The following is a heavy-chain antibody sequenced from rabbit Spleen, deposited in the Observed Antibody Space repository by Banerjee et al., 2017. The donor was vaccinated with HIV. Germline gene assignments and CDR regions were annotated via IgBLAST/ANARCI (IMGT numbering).Heavy chain of an antibody. CDR3: VRDLGYAGYAAHDYAYFNL. CDR1: GFDFSSYG. D-gene: IGHD7-1*01. Sequence: QEQLVESGGGLVQPGGSLKLSCKASGFDFSSYGMSWVRQAPEKGLEWIGYIDPIFGTTYYASWVNGRFTISSHNAQNTLYLQLNSLTAADTATYFCVRDLGYAGYAAHDYAYFNLWGPGTLVTVS. CDR2: IDPIFGTT. V-gene: IGHV1S47*01. J-gene: IGHJ4*01.